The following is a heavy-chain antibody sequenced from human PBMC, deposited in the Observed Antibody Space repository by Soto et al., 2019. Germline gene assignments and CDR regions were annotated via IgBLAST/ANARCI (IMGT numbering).Heavy chain of an antibody. CDR1: GFTFSSYA. V-gene: IGHV3-30-3*01. CDR3: ARDSEYSSGWFGY. Sequence: QVQLVESGGGVVQPGRSLRLSCAASGFTFSSYAMHWVRQAPGKGLEWVAVIAYDGGNKYYADSVKGRFTISRDTSRDTLFLQMHILRAEDTAVYYCARDSEYSSGWFGYWGQGTLVTVSS. CDR2: IAYDGGNK. J-gene: IGHJ4*02. D-gene: IGHD6-19*01.